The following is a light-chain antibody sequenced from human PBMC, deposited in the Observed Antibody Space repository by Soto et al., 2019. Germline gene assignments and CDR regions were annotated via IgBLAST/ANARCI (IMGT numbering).Light chain of an antibody. J-gene: IGKJ5*01. CDR3: QQFNNYPLT. CDR1: QGVSSS. Sequence: AIQLTQSPSSLSASVGDRVTITCRTTQGVSSSLTWYQQKPVTAPKLLIYDATDLETGVPSRFSCSGSGSDFTLAISSLQLGDFATYYCQQFNNYPLTLGQGTRREIK. V-gene: IGKV1D-13*01. CDR2: DAT.